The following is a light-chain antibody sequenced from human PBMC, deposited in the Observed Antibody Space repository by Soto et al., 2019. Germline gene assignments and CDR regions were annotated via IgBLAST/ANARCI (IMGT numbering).Light chain of an antibody. V-gene: IGKV3-20*01. CDR2: GAS. CDR3: QQYGNSRA. CDR1: QRVSSNY. Sequence: EIVLTQSPGTLSLSPGERASLSCRASQRVSSNYLAWYQMRPGQAPRLLIYGASSRATGIPDRFSGSGSGTDFTLTISRLEPEDFAVYYCQQYGNSRAFGQGTKVDIK. J-gene: IGKJ1*01.